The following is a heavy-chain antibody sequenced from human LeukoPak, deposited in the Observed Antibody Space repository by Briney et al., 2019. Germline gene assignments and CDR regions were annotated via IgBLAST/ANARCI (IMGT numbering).Heavy chain of an antibody. J-gene: IGHJ4*02. CDR3: ARDRLGKYYFDY. D-gene: IGHD1-26*01. CDR1: GFPFSDFY. CDR2: ISSSGTTI. Sequence: GGSLRLSCAASGFPFSDFYMSWIRQAPGKGLEWVSYISSSGTTIYYADSVKGRFTISRDNAKNSLYLQMNNLRAEDTAVYYFARDRLGKYYFDYWGLGTLVTVSS. V-gene: IGHV3-11*01.